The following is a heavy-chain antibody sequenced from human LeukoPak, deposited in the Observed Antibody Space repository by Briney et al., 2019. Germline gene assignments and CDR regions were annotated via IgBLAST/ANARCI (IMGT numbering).Heavy chain of an antibody. J-gene: IGHJ4*02. CDR2: IRYDGSNK. CDR3: AKGWIQLWLSLDY. D-gene: IGHD5-18*01. CDR1: GFTFSSYG. Sequence: GGSLRLSCAASGFTFSSYGMHWVRQAPGKGLEWVAFIRYDGSNKYYADSVKGRFTISRDNSKNTLYLQMNSLRAEDTAVYYCAKGWIQLWLSLDYWGQGTLVTVSS. V-gene: IGHV3-30*02.